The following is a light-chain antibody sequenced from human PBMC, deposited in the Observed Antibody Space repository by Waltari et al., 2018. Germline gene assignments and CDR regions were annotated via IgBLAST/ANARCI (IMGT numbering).Light chain of an antibody. J-gene: IGLJ1*01. Sequence: QSALTQPASVSGSPGQSITISCTGTSRDVGFYNFVSWYQHHPGKVPHLMIYAVSNRPSGVSNRFSGSTSGTTASLTISELQAEDEADYYCSSYTGRSTLYVFGTGTTVTVL. V-gene: IGLV2-14*01. CDR3: SSYTGRSTLYV. CDR2: AVS. CDR1: SRDVGFYNF.